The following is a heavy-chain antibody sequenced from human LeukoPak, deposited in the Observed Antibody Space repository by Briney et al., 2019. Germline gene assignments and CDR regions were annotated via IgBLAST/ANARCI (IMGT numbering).Heavy chain of an antibody. CDR2: INQDESKK. CDR1: GFTFSNDW. Sequence: GGSLRLSCAASGFTFSNDWMCWVRQAPGKGLEWVANINQDESKKYYADSVKGRFTISEDNAKNSLYLQMSSLTAEDTAIYYCARDHAYRADYWGQGTLVTVSS. CDR3: ARDHAYRADY. J-gene: IGHJ4*02. D-gene: IGHD2-2*01. V-gene: IGHV3-7*01.